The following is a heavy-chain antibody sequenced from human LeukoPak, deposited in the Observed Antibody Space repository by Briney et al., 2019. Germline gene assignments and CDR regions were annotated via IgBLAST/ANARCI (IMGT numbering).Heavy chain of an antibody. CDR2: IIPIVGTA. J-gene: IGHJ6*03. D-gene: IGHD3-9*01. V-gene: IGHV1-69*05. CDR3: ARARGDFDSLSRHYYYYYYMDV. Sequence: SVKLSCKASEGTFSTYAISWVRQPPGQGLEGMGGIIPIVGTANYAQTFHSRVTTTTDESTSTAYIQLSSLRSEDTTVNYCARARGDFDSLSRHYYYYYYMDVWGKGTTVTVSS. CDR1: EGTFSTYA.